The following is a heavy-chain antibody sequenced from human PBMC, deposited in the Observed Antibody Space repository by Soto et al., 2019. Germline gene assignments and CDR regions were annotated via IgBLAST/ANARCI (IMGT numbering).Heavy chain of an antibody. CDR2: ISPYKGHT. V-gene: IGHV1-18*04. D-gene: IGHD4-17*01. Sequence: GASVKVSCKASGYTFTSYGITWVRQAPGQGLEWMGWISPYKGHTNYAQKLQGRVTMTTDTSTSTAYMELRGLRSDDTAVYYCAATVTTSRYFDYWGQGALVTVSS. J-gene: IGHJ4*02. CDR1: GYTFTSYG. CDR3: AATVTTSRYFDY.